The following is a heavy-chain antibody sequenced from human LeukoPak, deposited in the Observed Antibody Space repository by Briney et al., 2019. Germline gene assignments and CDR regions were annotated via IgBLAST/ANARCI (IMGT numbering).Heavy chain of an antibody. CDR2: ITGSGDYT. D-gene: IGHD3-10*01. Sequence: GGSLRLSCAASRFTFSNYAMGWVRQGPGKGLEWVSAITGSGDYTDYADSVKGRFTISRDNSKNTLYLQMNSLRAEDTAVYYCAKAKGRGSPGRDYFDYWGQGTLVTVSS. CDR3: AKAKGRGSPGRDYFDY. J-gene: IGHJ4*02. CDR1: RFTFSNYA. V-gene: IGHV3-23*01.